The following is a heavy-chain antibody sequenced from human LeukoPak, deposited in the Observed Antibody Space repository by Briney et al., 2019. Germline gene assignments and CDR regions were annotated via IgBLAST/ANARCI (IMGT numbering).Heavy chain of an antibody. D-gene: IGHD2-2*02. Sequence: ASVKVSCKASGYTFTSYDINWVRQATGQGLEWMGWMNPNSGNTGYAQKFQGRVTMTRNTSISTAYVELSSLRSEDTAVYYCARGPRAALQPINWFDPWGQGTLVTVSS. CDR1: GYTFTSYD. CDR3: ARGPRAALQPINWFDP. V-gene: IGHV1-8*01. CDR2: MNPNSGNT. J-gene: IGHJ5*02.